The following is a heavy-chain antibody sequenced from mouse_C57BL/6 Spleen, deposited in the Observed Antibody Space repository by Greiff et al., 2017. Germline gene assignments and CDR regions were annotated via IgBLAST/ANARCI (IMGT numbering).Heavy chain of an antibody. J-gene: IGHJ2*01. D-gene: IGHD3-2*02. CDR3: ARLTAQAEYFDY. Sequence: EVQLQQSGPELVKPGASVKISCKASGYSFTGYYMNWVKQSPEKSLEWIGEINPSTGGTTYNQKFKAKATLTVDKSSSTAYMQLKSLTSEDSAVYYCARLTAQAEYFDYWGQGTTLTVSS. V-gene: IGHV1-42*01. CDR2: INPSTGGT. CDR1: GYSFTGYY.